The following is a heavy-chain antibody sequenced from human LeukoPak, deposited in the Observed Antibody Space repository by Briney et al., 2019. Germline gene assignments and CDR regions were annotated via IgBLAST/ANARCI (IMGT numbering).Heavy chain of an antibody. CDR1: GFTFSSYG. CDR3: RVAFDI. J-gene: IGHJ3*02. Sequence: GRSLRLSCAASGFTFSSYGMHWVRQAPGKGLEWVAVISYDGSNKYYADSVKGRFTISRDNSKNTLYLQMNSLKTEDTAVYYCRVAFDIWGQGTMVTVSS. V-gene: IGHV3-30*03. CDR2: ISYDGSNK.